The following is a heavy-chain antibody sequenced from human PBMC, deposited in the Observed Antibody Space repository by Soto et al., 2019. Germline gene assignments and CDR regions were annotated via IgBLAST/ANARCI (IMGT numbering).Heavy chain of an antibody. CDR3: AGRDYTWGSPF. CDR1: IGSISSSHW. V-gene: IGHV4-4*02. J-gene: IGHJ3*01. D-gene: IGHD3-16*01. Sequence: SETQSLTCAVSIGSISSSHWWSWVRQPPGKGLEWIGEVSQSGNTNYNPYLKSRVTISVDKSKNQFSLNLSSVTAADTAMYYCAGRDYTWGSPFWGQGTMVTVSS. CDR2: VSQSGNT.